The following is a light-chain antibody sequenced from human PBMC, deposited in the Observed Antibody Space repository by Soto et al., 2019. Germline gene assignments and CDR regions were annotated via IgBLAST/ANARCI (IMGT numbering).Light chain of an antibody. CDR2: DVS. CDR1: SSDVGGYNF. Sequence: QSVLTQPASVSGSPGQSITISCTGTSSDVGGYNFVSWYQQHPGKAPKLIIYDVSNRPSGVSNRFSGSKSGNTASLTISGLQAEDETDYYCGSYTSSSTYVVFGGGTKLTVL. CDR3: GSYTSSSTYVV. V-gene: IGLV2-14*01. J-gene: IGLJ2*01.